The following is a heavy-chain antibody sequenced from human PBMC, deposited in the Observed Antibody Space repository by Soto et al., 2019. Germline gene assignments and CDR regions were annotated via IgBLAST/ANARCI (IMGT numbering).Heavy chain of an antibody. CDR1: GGTFSSYA. CDR2: IIPIFGTA. J-gene: IGHJ6*02. CDR3: AAPPEITRMCYYYGMDV. V-gene: IGHV1-69*12. D-gene: IGHD1-1*01. Sequence: QVQLVQSGAEVKKPGSSVKVSCKASGGTFSSYAISWVRQAPGQGLEWMGGIIPIFGTANYAQKFQRRVTSPADASTGTAGMVLGSLRSEDTAVYYCAAPPEITRMCYYYGMDVWRQAATVT.